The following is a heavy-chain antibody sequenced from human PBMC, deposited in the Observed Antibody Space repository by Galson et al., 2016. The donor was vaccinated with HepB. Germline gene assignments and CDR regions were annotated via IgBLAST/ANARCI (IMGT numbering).Heavy chain of an antibody. Sequence: SVKVSCKASGYTLTNYGFTWLRQAPGQGLEWMGWISADNGDTSYAQRLQDRVTMTIDTSTSTGYMELRSLRSDDTAVYYCVTHYCDYIVPWDYWGQGTLVTVSS. CDR3: VTHYCDYIVPWDY. V-gene: IGHV1-18*04. J-gene: IGHJ4*02. CDR1: GYTLTNYG. CDR2: ISADNGDT. D-gene: IGHD4-17*01.